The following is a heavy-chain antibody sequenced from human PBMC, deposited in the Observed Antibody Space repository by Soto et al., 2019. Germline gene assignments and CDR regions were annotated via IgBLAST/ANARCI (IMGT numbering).Heavy chain of an antibody. V-gene: IGHV1-18*04. CDR3: ARTPTYSRLGDH. D-gene: IGHD3-22*01. J-gene: IGHJ4*02. CDR1: GYTFTSHG. CDR2: INSNNDNS. Sequence: QVELVQSGGEVKKPGASVKVSCKASGYTFTSHGISWVRQAPGQGLEWVGWINSNNDNSVSAQKFQDRVTLTTGTSTSTVYMELRSLTSDDTAFYYCARTPTYSRLGDHWGQGTLVTVAS.